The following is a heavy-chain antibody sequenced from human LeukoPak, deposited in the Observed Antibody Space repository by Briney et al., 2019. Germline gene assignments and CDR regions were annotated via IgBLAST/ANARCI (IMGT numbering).Heavy chain of an antibody. CDR3: ARREVISSSWYEGVDY. D-gene: IGHD6-13*01. CDR1: GYTFTSYG. J-gene: IGHJ4*02. V-gene: IGHV1-2*02. Sequence: ASVKVSCKASGYTFTSYGISWVRQAPGQGLEWMGWINPNSGGTNYAQKFQGRVTMTRDTSISTAYMELSRLRSDDTAVYYCARREVISSSWYEGVDYWGQGTLVTVSS. CDR2: INPNSGGT.